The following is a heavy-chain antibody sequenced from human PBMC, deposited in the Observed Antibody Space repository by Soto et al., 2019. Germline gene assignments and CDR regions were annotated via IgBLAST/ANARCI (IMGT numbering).Heavy chain of an antibody. CDR3: ARSPRLYETIGYYSYYSDY. D-gene: IGHD3-22*01. CDR1: GDSISSYY. CDR2: IPYTGRN. J-gene: IGHJ4*02. V-gene: IGHV4-59*01. Sequence: QVQLQESGPRLVKPSETLSLTCTVSGDSISSYYWSWFRQPPGKGLEWIGYIPYTGRNNYNPSLKSRVTISVDTYKNQFALELRSVTAADTAVYFCARSPRLYETIGYYSYYSDYWGQGTLVTVSS.